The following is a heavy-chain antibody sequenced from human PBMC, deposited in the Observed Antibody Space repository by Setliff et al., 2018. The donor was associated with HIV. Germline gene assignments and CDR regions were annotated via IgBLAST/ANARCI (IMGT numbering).Heavy chain of an antibody. CDR2: ISAYNGNT. V-gene: IGHV1-18*01. CDR3: ARWSLFVTMIVVVPREDAFDI. CDR1: GYTFTSDG. Sequence: GASVKVSCKASGYTFTSDGISWLRQDPGQGLEWMGWISAYNGNTNYAQKLQGRVTMTTDPSTSTAYMELRSLRSDDPAVYYWARWSLFVTMIVVVPREDAFDIWGQGKMVTVSS. J-gene: IGHJ3*02. D-gene: IGHD3-22*01.